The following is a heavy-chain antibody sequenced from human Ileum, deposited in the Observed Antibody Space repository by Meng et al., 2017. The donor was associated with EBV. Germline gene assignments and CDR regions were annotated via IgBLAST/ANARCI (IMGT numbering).Heavy chain of an antibody. CDR3: ARDLPGGTKGTWLDL. J-gene: IGHJ5*02. CDR1: GYTFTSDG. V-gene: IGHV1-18*01. CDR2: FSVYNGNT. Sequence: QVQLVQSGAEVKKPGASVKVSCKASGYTFTSDGISWVRQAPGQGLEWMGWFSVYNGNTIYAQKLQDRVTMTTDTSTSTAYMELRSLRSDDTAVYYCARDLPGGTKGTWLDLWGQGTLVTVSS. D-gene: IGHD1-14*01.